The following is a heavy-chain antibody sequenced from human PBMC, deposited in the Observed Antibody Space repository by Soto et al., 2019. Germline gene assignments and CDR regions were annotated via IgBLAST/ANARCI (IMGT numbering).Heavy chain of an antibody. J-gene: IGHJ4*02. CDR1: GYTFTSYG. CDR3: ARDRREDYYDSSGYFDY. D-gene: IGHD3-22*01. CDR2: ISAYNGNT. Sequence: ASVKVSCKASGYTFTSYGISWVRQAPGQGLEWMGWISAYNGNTSYAQKLQGRVTMTTDTSTSTAYMELRSLRSDDTAVYYCARDRREDYYDSSGYFDYWGQGTLVTVS. V-gene: IGHV1-18*01.